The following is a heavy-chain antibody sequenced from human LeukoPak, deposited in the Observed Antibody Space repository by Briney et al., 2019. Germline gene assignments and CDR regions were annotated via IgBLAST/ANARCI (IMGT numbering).Heavy chain of an antibody. CDR3: ARGRSNYYGMDV. CDR1: DGSINSYY. Sequence: SETLSLTCSVSDGSINSYYWNWIRRPPGKGLEWIGYIYYNGNTNYSPSLKSRVTTSVDTSKNLFSLKVSSVTPADTAVYYCARGRSNYYGMDVWGQGTTVTVSS. CDR2: IYYNGNT. D-gene: IGHD1-26*01. V-gene: IGHV4-59*01. J-gene: IGHJ6*02.